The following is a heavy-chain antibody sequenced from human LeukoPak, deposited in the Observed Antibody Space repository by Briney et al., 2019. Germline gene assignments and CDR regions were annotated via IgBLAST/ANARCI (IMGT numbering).Heavy chain of an antibody. J-gene: IGHJ3*02. CDR2: INHSGST. CDR3: ARDGSQLWPWAFDI. Sequence: PSETLSLTCAVYGGSFSGYYWSWIRQPPGKGLEWIGEINHSGSTNYNPSLKSRVTISVDTSKNQFSLKLSSVTAADTAVYYCARDGSQLWPWAFDIWGQGTMVTVSS. D-gene: IGHD5-18*01. CDR1: GGSFSGYY. V-gene: IGHV4-34*01.